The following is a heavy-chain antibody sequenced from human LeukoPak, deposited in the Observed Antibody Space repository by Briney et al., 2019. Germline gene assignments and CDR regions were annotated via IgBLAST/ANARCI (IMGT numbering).Heavy chain of an antibody. V-gene: IGHV3-23*01. CDR1: GFTFSNYA. CDR3: AKSPTGGGYFDC. Sequence: GGSLRLSCAASGFTFSNYAMSWVRQAPGKGLEWVSAIGGSSDFTYYAEYVKGRFTISRDNSKKTLYLQMNSLRDEDTAVYYCAKSPTGGGYFDCWGQGTLVTVSS. J-gene: IGHJ4*02. CDR2: IGGSSDFT. D-gene: IGHD3-16*01.